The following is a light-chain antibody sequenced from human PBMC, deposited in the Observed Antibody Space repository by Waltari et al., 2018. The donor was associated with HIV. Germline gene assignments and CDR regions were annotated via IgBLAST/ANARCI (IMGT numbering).Light chain of an antibody. J-gene: IGLJ3*02. CDR1: SSNIGSNT. CDR3: AAWDDSLNGHWV. Sequence: QSVLTQPPSASGTPGQRVTISCSGSSSNIGSNTVNWYQQLPGTGPKLPIYSNNQRPSGVPDRFSGSKSGTSASLAISGLQSEDEADYYCAAWDDSLNGHWVFGGGTKLTVL. CDR2: SNN. V-gene: IGLV1-44*01.